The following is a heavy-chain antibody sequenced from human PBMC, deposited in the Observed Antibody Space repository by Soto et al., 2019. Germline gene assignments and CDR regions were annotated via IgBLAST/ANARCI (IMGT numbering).Heavy chain of an antibody. CDR2: INPNTGDT. CDR3: ARCASTMVRGVIYSCFLGVDV. Sequence: QEQLVQSGAEVKNPGASVRVSCKTSGYTFTSYYLHWVRQAPGQGLEWVGWINPNTGDTDYAQKFQGRVTMTRDTSIDTAYMELSGLRSDDTAVFDCARCASTMVRGVIYSCFLGVDVWVQGTTVTVAS. CDR1: GYTFTSYY. D-gene: IGHD3-10*01. V-gene: IGHV1-2*02. J-gene: IGHJ6*02.